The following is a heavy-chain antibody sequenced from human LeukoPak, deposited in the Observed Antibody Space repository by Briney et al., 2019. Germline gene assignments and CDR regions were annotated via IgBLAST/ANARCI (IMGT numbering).Heavy chain of an antibody. D-gene: IGHD2-15*01. CDR3: ARDGYCSGGSCYLENWFDP. CDR1: GYTFTSYG. CDR2: ISGYNGNT. J-gene: IGHJ5*02. V-gene: IGHV1-18*04. Sequence: ASVKVSCKASGYTFTSYGISWVRQAPGQGPEWMGWISGYNGNTNYAQKLQGRVTMTTDTSTSTAYMELRSLRSDDTAVYYCARDGYCSGGSCYLENWFDPWGQGTLVTVSS.